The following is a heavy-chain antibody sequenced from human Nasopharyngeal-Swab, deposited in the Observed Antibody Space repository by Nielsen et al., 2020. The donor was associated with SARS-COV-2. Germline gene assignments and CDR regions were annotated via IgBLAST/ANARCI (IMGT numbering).Heavy chain of an antibody. J-gene: IGHJ4*02. V-gene: IGHV4-59*01. CDR1: GGSISSYY. D-gene: IGHD6-13*01. CDR2: IYYSGST. Sequence: SETLSLTCTVSGGSISSYYWSWIRQPPGKGLEWIGYIYYSGSTNYNPSLKSRFTISVNTSKNQFSLKLSSVTAADTAVYYCAGGGGSSSWVDYWGQGTLVTVSS. CDR3: AGGGGSSSWVDY.